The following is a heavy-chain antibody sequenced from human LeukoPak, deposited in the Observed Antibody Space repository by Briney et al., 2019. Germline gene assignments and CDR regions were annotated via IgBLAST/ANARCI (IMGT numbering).Heavy chain of an antibody. CDR2: IYYSGST. CDR1: GGSISSGDYY. J-gene: IGHJ3*02. CDR3: AREGYFDGAFDI. Sequence: SQTLFLTCTVSGGSISSGDYYWSWIRQPPGKGLEWIGYIYYSGSTYYNPSLKSRVTISVDTSKNQFSLKLSSVTAADTAVYYCAREGYFDGAFDIWGQGTMVTVSS. D-gene: IGHD3-9*01. V-gene: IGHV4-30-4*01.